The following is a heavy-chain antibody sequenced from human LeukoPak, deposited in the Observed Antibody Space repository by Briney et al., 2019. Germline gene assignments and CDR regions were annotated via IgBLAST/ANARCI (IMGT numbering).Heavy chain of an antibody. CDR1: GFTFSTYS. Sequence: GGSLRLSCAASGFTFSTYSMSWVRQAPGKGLEWVANIKQDGSEKYYVDSVKGRFRISRDNAKNSLNLQMNSLRAEDTAVYYCARGDYGGVGFYWGQGTLVTVSS. V-gene: IGHV3-7*01. CDR3: ARGDYGGVGFY. D-gene: IGHD4-23*01. J-gene: IGHJ4*02. CDR2: IKQDGSEK.